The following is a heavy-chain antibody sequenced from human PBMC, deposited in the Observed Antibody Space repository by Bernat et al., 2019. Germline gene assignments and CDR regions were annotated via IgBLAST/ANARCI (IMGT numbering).Heavy chain of an antibody. Sequence: QVQLVQSGAEVKKPGASVKVSCKASGYTFTSYGISWVRQAPGQGLEWMGWISAYNGNTNYAQKLQGRVTISTDTSTSTAYMELRSLRSDDTAVYYCARENYSSGYYYGVRVFDYWGQGTLVTVSS. CDR2: ISAYNGNT. J-gene: IGHJ4*02. CDR1: GYTFTSYG. V-gene: IGHV1-18*01. D-gene: IGHD3-22*01. CDR3: ARENYSSGYYYGVRVFDY.